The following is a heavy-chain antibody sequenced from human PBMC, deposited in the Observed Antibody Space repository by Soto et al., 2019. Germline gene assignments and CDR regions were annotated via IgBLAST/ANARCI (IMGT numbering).Heavy chain of an antibody. D-gene: IGHD2-2*01. CDR1: GYSFTSYW. CDR2: IYPGDSDT. V-gene: IGHV5-51*01. CDR3: ARPSESKDIVVVPADIDY. J-gene: IGHJ4*02. Sequence: GESLNISCKGSGYSFTSYWIGWVRQMPGKGLEWMGIIYPGDSDTRYSPSFQGQVTISADKSISTAYLQWSSLKASDTAMYYCARPSESKDIVVVPADIDYWGQGTLVTVSS.